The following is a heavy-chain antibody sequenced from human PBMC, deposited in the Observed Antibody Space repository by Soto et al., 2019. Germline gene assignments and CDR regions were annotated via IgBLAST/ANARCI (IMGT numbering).Heavy chain of an antibody. CDR1: GGTFSSYA. V-gene: IGHV1-69*13. CDR2: IIPILGTA. J-gene: IGHJ4*02. D-gene: IGHD2-21*02. CDR3: AILSHAPLAYCGGDCYSEIDY. Sequence: SVKVSCKASGGTFSSYAISWVRQAPGQGLEWMGGIIPILGTANYAQKFQGRVTITADESTSTAYMELSSLRSEDTAVYYCAILSHAPLAYCGGDCYSEIDYWGQGTLVTVSS.